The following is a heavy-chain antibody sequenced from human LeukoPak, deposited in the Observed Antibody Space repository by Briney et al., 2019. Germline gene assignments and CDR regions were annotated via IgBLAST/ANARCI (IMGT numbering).Heavy chain of an antibody. V-gene: IGHV3-23*01. CDR3: AKGFGSCYDSSGYYGYFDY. CDR1: GFTFSSYA. CDR2: ISGSGGST. D-gene: IGHD3-22*01. Sequence: GGSLRLSCAASGFTFSSYAMSWVRQAPGKGLEWVSAISGSGGSTYYADSVKGRFTISRDNSKNTLYLQMNSLRAEDTAVYYCAKGFGSCYDSSGYYGYFDYWGQGTLVTVSS. J-gene: IGHJ4*02.